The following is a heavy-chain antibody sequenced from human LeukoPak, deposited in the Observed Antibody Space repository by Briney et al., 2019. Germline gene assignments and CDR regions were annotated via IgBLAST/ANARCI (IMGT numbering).Heavy chain of an antibody. Sequence: PGGSLRLSCAASGFTFSSFWMTWVRRAPGKGLEWVAHIKQDGSEEYYEDSVKGRFTISRDNAKNSLYLQMNSLKAEDTAVYYCAREGSYYVYWGQGTLVTVSS. CDR1: GFTFSSFW. CDR2: IKQDGSEE. D-gene: IGHD3-10*01. J-gene: IGHJ4*02. V-gene: IGHV3-7*03. CDR3: AREGSYYVY.